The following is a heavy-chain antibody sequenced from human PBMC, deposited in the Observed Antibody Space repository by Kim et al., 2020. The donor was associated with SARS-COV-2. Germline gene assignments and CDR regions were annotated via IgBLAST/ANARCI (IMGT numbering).Heavy chain of an antibody. Sequence: GGSLRLSCAASGFTFSSHWMHWVRQAPGKGLVWVSRINSDGSTISYADSVKGRFTISRDNAKNPLYLQMNSLRAEDTAVYSCARRHFTSGWYYFDYWGQG. CDR2: INSDGSTI. CDR3: ARRHFTSGWYYFDY. CDR1: GFTFSSHW. V-gene: IGHV3-74*01. D-gene: IGHD6-19*01. J-gene: IGHJ4*02.